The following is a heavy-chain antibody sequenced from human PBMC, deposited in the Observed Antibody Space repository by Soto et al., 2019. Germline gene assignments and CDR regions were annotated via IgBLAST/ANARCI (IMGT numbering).Heavy chain of an antibody. D-gene: IGHD3-10*01. V-gene: IGHV3-23*01. CDR1: GFTFSSYA. CDR3: AKDTMVRRVTNSYYYGMDV. Sequence: EVYLLESGGGLVQPGGSLRLSCVGSGFTFSSYAMSWVRQAPGKGLEWVSGISGSGDSTYYADSVKGRFTISRDNSKNTLYLQMNRLRVEDTAVYYCAKDTMVRRVTNSYYYGMDVWGQGTTVTVSS. J-gene: IGHJ6*02. CDR2: ISGSGDST.